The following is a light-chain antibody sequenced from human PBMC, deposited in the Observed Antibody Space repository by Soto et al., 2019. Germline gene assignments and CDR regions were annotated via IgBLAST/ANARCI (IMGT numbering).Light chain of an antibody. J-gene: IGKJ2*01. CDR1: QSVLYSSTNKNY. Sequence: DIVMTQSPDSLAVSLGERATINCKSSQSVLYSSTNKNYLAWYQHKPGQPPKLLIYWASTRESGVPDRFSGSGSGTDFTLTISSLQAEDVAVYYCQQYNGWPYTFGQGTKLEIK. CDR2: WAS. V-gene: IGKV4-1*01. CDR3: QQYNGWPYT.